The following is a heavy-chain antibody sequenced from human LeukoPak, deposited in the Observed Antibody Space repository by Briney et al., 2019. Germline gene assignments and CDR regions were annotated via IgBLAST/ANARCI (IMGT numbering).Heavy chain of an antibody. CDR1: GYSFTSYW. D-gene: IGHD2-2*01. CDR2: IYPGDSDT. CDR3: ARPALYCSSTVCPPYMDV. J-gene: IGHJ6*03. Sequence: GESLKISCKGSGYSFTSYWIGWVRQMPGKGLEWMGIIYPGDSDTRYSPSFQGQVTISADKSINTAYLQWSSLKASDTAMYYCARPALYCSSTVCPPYMDVWGKGTTVTVSS. V-gene: IGHV5-51*01.